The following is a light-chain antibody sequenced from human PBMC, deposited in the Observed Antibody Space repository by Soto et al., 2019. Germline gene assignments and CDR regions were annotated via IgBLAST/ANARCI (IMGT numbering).Light chain of an antibody. V-gene: IGLV2-14*01. CDR1: SSDVGGYNY. CDR3: SSYTRSSTRSYV. Sequence: QSALTQPASVSGSPGQSITISCTGTSSDVGGYNYVSWYQQHPGNAPKLMIYEVSNRPSGVSNRFSGSKSGNTASLTISGLQAEDEADYYCSSYTRSSTRSYVFGTGTKLTVL. J-gene: IGLJ1*01. CDR2: EVS.